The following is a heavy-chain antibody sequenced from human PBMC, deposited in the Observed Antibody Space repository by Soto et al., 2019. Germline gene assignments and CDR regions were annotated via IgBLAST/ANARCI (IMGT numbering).Heavy chain of an antibody. Sequence: PGGSLRLSCAASGFTFSSYAMSCVRQAPGKGLEWVSAISGSGGSTYYADSVKGRFTISRDNSKNTLYLQMNSLRAEDTAVYYCAKNGALTGHLYNYWGQGTLVTVSS. CDR3: AKNGALTGHLYNY. J-gene: IGHJ4*02. CDR2: ISGSGGST. CDR1: GFTFSSYA. D-gene: IGHD3-9*01. V-gene: IGHV3-23*01.